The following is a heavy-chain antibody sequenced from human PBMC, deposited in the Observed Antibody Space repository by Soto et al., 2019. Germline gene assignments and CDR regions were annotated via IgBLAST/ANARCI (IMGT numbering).Heavy chain of an antibody. CDR2: INPNSGDT. Sequence: ASVKVSCKTSGYTFTGYFMHWVRQAPGQGLEWMGWINPNSGDTNYAQKFQGRVTMTRDTSISTAYMELSRLTSDDTAVFYCAREKIVGIGMDVWGQGTTVTVSS. CDR3: AREKIVGIGMDV. CDR1: GYTFTGYF. J-gene: IGHJ6*02. V-gene: IGHV1-2*02. D-gene: IGHD2-21*01.